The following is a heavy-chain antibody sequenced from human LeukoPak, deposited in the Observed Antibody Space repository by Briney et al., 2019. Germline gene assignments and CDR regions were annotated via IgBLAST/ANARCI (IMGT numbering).Heavy chain of an antibody. D-gene: IGHD6-6*01. J-gene: IGHJ6*03. CDR3: ARGEEYSSSSGYYYYYMDV. CDR1: GGPISSYY. CDR2: IYTSGST. Sequence: PSETLSLTCTVSGGPISSYYWSWIRQPAGKGLEWIGRIYTSGSTNYNPSLKSRVTMSVDTSKNQFSLKLSSVTAADTAVYYCARGEEYSSSSGYYYYYMDVWGKGTTVAVSS. V-gene: IGHV4-4*07.